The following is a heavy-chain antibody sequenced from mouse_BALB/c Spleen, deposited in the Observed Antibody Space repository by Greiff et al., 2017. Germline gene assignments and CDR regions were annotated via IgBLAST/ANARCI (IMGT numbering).Heavy chain of an antibody. D-gene: IGHD4-1*01. CDR2: INPGSGGT. J-gene: IGHJ4*01. Sequence: VQLQQSGAELVRPGTSVKVSCKASGYAFTNYLIEWVKQRPGQGLEWIGVINPGSGGTNYNEKFKGKATLTADKSSSTAYMQLSSLTSDDSAVYCCAGKLGLYAMDYWGQGTSVTVSS. V-gene: IGHV1-54*01. CDR1: GYAFTNYL. CDR3: AGKLGLYAMDY.